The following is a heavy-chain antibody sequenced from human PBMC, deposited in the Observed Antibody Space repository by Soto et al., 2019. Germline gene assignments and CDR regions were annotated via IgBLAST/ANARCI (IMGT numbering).Heavy chain of an antibody. CDR3: ERAHRITIFGVVIISGWFDP. V-gene: IGHV4-34*01. J-gene: IGHJ5*02. CDR1: GGSFSGYY. D-gene: IGHD3-3*01. Sequence: SETLSLTCAVYGGSFSGYYWSWIRQPPGKGLEWIGEINHSGSTNYNPSLKSRVTISVDTSKNQFSLKLSSVTAADTAVYYCERAHRITIFGVVIISGWFDPWGQGTLVTVSS. CDR2: INHSGST.